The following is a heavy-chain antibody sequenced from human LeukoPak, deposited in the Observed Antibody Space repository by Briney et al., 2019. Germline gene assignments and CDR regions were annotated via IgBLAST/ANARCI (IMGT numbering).Heavy chain of an antibody. CDR3: AREGTTGHGINDQGLDH. CDR1: GVTVSSNY. D-gene: IGHD4-17*01. V-gene: IGHV3-66*01. J-gene: IGHJ4*02. CDR2: ITSGGRT. Sequence: GGSLRLSCAASGVTVSSNYMSWGRQAAGGGLEWVSVITSGGRTEYAGSVKGRFTISRDISKNTLYLQLNSLGADDTAVYYCAREGTTGHGINDQGLDHWGQGTLVTVSS.